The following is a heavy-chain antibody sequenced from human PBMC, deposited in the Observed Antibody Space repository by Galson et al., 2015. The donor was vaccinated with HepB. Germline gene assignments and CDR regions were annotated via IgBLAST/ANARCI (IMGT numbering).Heavy chain of an antibody. CDR3: ARGGMATIGGPTFDY. J-gene: IGHJ4*02. V-gene: IGHV1-2*06. CDR2: IHPDSGGT. CDR1: GYTFIDYY. Sequence: SVKVSCKASGYTFIDYYIHWLRQAPGQGLEWMGRIHPDSGGTNYAPKFQGRVTMTRDTSISTVLMELIRLRSDDTAVYYCARGGMATIGGPTFDYWGQGTLVTVSS. D-gene: IGHD5-24*01.